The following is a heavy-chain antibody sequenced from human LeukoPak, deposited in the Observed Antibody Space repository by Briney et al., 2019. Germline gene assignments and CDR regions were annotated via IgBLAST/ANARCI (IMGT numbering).Heavy chain of an antibody. CDR2: ISFDGSNK. J-gene: IGHJ4*02. D-gene: IGHD6-13*01. CDR1: GFTFSSYA. CDR3: AKERDSWYYFDY. V-gene: IGHV3-30*04. Sequence: GRSLRLSYAASGFTFSSYAMHWVRQAPGKGLEWVAVISFDGSNKYYADSVKGRFTISRDNSKNTLYLQMNSLRAEDTAVYYCAKERDSWYYFDYWGQGTLVTVSS.